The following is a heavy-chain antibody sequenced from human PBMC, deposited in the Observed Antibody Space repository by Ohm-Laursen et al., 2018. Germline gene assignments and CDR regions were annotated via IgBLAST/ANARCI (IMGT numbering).Heavy chain of an antibody. Sequence: ASVKVSCKASGGTFSSYAISWVRQAPGQGLEWMGGIIPIFGTANYAQKFQGRVTITADKSTSTAYMELSSLRSEDTAVYYCARGRGITMIVVAPDAFDIWGQGTMVTVSS. J-gene: IGHJ3*02. D-gene: IGHD3-22*01. CDR3: ARGRGITMIVVAPDAFDI. V-gene: IGHV1-69*06. CDR1: GGTFSSYA. CDR2: IIPIFGTA.